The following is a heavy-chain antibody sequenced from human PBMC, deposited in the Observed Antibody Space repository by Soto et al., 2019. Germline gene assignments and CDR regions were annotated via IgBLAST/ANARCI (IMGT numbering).Heavy chain of an antibody. CDR2: SRDKAQGYST. Sequence: GGSLRLSCAGSGFTLSDHYIDWVRQAPGKGLEWAGRSRDKAQGYSTAYAASVKGRFTTSRDESKNSVYLQMNSLRAEDTAVYYCARDPSHSYYTLFYYFDYWGQGTLVTVSS. V-gene: IGHV3-72*01. CDR3: ARDPSHSYYTLFYYFDY. D-gene: IGHD1-26*01. J-gene: IGHJ4*02. CDR1: GFTLSDHY.